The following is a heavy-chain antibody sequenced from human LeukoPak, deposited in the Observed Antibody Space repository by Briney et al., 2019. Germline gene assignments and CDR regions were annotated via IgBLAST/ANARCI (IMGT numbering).Heavy chain of an antibody. V-gene: IGHV4-59*08. CDR1: GGSISGYY. D-gene: IGHD1-26*01. J-gene: IGHJ3*02. CDR3: ARHRSGSYWRAFDI. CDR2: IYYSGST. Sequence: SETLSLTCTVSGGSISGYYWSWIRQPPGKGLEWIGYIYYSGSTNYNPPLKSRVTISVDTSKNQFSLKLSSVTAADTAVYYCARHRSGSYWRAFDIWGQGTMVTVSS.